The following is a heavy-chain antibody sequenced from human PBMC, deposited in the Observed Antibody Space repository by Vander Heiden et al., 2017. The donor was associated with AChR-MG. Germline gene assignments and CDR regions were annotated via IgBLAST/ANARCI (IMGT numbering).Heavy chain of an antibody. J-gene: IGHJ4*02. D-gene: IGHD5-12*01. Sequence: QVQLVESGGGVVQPGRSLRLSCAASGFTFSSYAMHWVRQAPGKGLGWVAVISYDGSNKYYADSVKGRFTISRDNSKNTLYLQMNSLRAEDTAVYYCAREEVEMATMYFDYWGQGTLVTVSS. V-gene: IGHV3-30-3*01. CDR1: GFTFSSYA. CDR2: ISYDGSNK. CDR3: AREEVEMATMYFDY.